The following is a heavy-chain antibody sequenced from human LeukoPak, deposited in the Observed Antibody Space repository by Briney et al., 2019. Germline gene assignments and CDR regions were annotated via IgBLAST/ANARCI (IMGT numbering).Heavy chain of an antibody. Sequence: GGSLRLSCAASGFIFSDHYMDWVRQAPGKGLEWVGRTRNEANIYTTKYAASVKGRFTISRDDSKNSLYLQMNSLKTEDTAVYYCASPVGATTVRAFDIWGQGTVVTVSS. V-gene: IGHV3-72*01. J-gene: IGHJ3*02. CDR1: GFIFSDHY. D-gene: IGHD1-26*01. CDR3: ASPVGATTVRAFDI. CDR2: TRNEANIYTT.